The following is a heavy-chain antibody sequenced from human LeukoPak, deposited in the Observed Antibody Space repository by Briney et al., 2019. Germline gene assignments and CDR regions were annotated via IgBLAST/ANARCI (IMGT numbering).Heavy chain of an antibody. V-gene: IGHV3-23*01. J-gene: IGHJ2*01. CDR2: ICGSGGCT. CDR1: GFTFNTYA. Sequence: GGSLRLSCEASGFTFNTYAIYWVRQAPGKGLEWVSGICGSGGCTYYADSVKGRFTISRDNSKNTVYLQMNSLTADDTAVYYCARISDHNWYFDLWGRGTLVTVSS. CDR3: ARISDHNWYFDL. D-gene: IGHD1-14*01.